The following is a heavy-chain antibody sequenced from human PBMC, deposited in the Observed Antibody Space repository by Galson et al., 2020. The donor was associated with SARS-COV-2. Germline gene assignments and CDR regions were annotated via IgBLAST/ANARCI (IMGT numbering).Heavy chain of an antibody. D-gene: IGHD1-26*01. Sequence: TLSLTCTVSGGSISSGGYYWSWIRQHPGKGLEWIGYIYYSGSTYYNPSLKSRVTISVDTSKNQFSLKLSSVTAADTAVYYCARDQGIVGATSGADAFDIWGQGTMVTVSS. V-gene: IGHV4-31*03. CDR1: GGSISSGGYY. J-gene: IGHJ3*02. CDR3: ARDQGIVGATSGADAFDI. CDR2: IYYSGST.